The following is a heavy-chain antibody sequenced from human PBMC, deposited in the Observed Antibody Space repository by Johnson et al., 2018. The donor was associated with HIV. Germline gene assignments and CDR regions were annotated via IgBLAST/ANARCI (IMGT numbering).Heavy chain of an antibody. D-gene: IGHD6-13*01. Sequence: VQLVESGGGLVQPGGSLRLSCAASGFSFSTFALSWVRQGPGKGLEWVGRIKSKTDGGTTDYAAPVKGRFTISREYSKNTLHLQMNSLKTEDTAVYYCTTDGYSSSWYDAFDLWGQGTMVTVSS. CDR2: IKSKTDGGTT. V-gene: IGHV3-15*01. CDR1: GFSFSTFA. CDR3: TTDGYSSSWYDAFDL. J-gene: IGHJ3*01.